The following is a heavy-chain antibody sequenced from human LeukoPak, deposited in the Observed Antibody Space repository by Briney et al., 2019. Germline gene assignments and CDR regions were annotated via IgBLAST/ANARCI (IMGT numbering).Heavy chain of an antibody. D-gene: IGHD4-11*01. CDR2: ITPDGSQQ. J-gene: IGHJ4*02. V-gene: IGHV3-7*01. Sequence: PGGSLRLSCEASGFTFSRHWMSWVRQAPGKGLEWVASITPDGSQQYYLDSVKGRFTISRDTARNSLYLLMFSLGAGDTAVYYCARLLGTTTIYDYWGQGTQVTVSP. CDR1: GFTFSRHW. CDR3: ARLLGTTTIYDY.